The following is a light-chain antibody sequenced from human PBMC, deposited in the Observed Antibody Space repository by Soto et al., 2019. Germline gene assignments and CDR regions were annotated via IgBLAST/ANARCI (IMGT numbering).Light chain of an antibody. CDR2: NAS. J-gene: IGKJ1*01. Sequence: EGVLTQSPGTLSLSPGERATLSCRASQSVSSNHLAWYQQKPGRAPRLLIYNASNRATGIPDRFSVSVSGTDLTITISRLAPEDCEVYYCQQYGSLVWTFGQGTKVDIK. V-gene: IGKV3-20*01. CDR3: QQYGSLVWT. CDR1: QSVSSNH.